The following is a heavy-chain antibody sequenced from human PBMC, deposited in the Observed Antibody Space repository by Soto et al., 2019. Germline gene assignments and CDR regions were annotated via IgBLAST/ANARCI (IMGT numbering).Heavy chain of an antibody. CDR3: ARNVVVVPADIGGHWGYYYYGMDV. Sequence: GASVKVSCKVPGYILTELSMYWVRQAPGKGLEWMGGFDPEDGETIYAQKLQGRVTMTEDVSTHTAYMELSSLRSEDTAVYFCARNVVVVPADIGGHWGYYYYGMDVWGQGTTVTVSS. V-gene: IGHV1-24*01. CDR2: FDPEDGET. CDR1: GYILTELS. J-gene: IGHJ6*02. D-gene: IGHD2-2*01.